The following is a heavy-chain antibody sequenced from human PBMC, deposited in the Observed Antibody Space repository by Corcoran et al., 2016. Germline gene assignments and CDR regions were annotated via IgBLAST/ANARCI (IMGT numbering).Heavy chain of an antibody. Sequence: QVQLQLWGAGLLQPSETLSLTCAVYGGSFRGYYWSCIRRPPGKGLEWIGEINHSGSTDYNPSLKSRVTISVDTSKNQFSLKLSSVTAADTAVYYCAPPGIAGDWGQGTLVTVSS. V-gene: IGHV4-34*01. J-gene: IGHJ1*01. CDR2: INHSGST. CDR3: APPGIAGD. CDR1: GGSFRGYY. D-gene: IGHD6-13*01.